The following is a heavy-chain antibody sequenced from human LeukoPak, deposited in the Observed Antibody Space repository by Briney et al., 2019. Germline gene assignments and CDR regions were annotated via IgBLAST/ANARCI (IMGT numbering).Heavy chain of an antibody. D-gene: IGHD2-2*01. J-gene: IGHJ6*02. CDR1: GFTFSSYA. CDR2: ISYDGSNK. Sequence: PGRSLRLSCAASGFTFSSYAMHWVRQAPGKGLEWVAVISYDGSNKYYADSVKGRFTISRDNSKNTLYLQMNSLRAEDTAVYYCAKECRSGYYYYYGMDVWGQGTMVTVSS. CDR3: AKECRSGYYYYYGMDV. V-gene: IGHV3-30-3*01.